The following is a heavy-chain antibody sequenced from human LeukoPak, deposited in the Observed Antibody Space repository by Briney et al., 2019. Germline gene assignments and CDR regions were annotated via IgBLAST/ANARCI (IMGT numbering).Heavy chain of an antibody. V-gene: IGHV3-7*03. Sequence: GGSLRLSCVASGFTFGKYWMSWVRQAAGKGLEWVANIKLDGSEKNYVDSVKGRFTISRDNTKNSLYLQMNSLRVEDTAMFYCARDQYDTWSRRGNFDSWGQGTLVIVSS. J-gene: IGHJ4*02. D-gene: IGHD3-3*01. CDR2: IKLDGSEK. CDR3: ARDQYDTWSRRGNFDS. CDR1: GFTFGKYW.